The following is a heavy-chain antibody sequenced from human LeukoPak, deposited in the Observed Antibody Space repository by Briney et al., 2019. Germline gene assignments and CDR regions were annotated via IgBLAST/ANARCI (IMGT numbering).Heavy chain of an antibody. J-gene: IGHJ2*01. CDR2: IYYSGST. D-gene: IGHD2-21*01. CDR3: ARGYYPPRWYFDL. V-gene: IGHV4-39*01. CDR1: GGSISSSSYY. Sequence: SETLSLTCTVSGGSISSSSYYWGWIRQPPGKGLEWIGSIYYSGSTHYNPSLKSRVTISVDTSKNQFSLKLTSMTAADTAMYYCARGYYPPRWYFDLWGRGTLVTVSS.